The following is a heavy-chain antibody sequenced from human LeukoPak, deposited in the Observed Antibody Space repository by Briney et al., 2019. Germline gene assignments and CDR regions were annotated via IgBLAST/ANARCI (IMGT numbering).Heavy chain of an antibody. V-gene: IGHV1-69*13. CDR2: IIPIFGTA. CDR1: GGTFSSYA. J-gene: IGHJ4*02. CDR3: AREGRIVGATTGFDY. D-gene: IGHD1-26*01. Sequence: ASVKVSCKASGGTFSSYAISWVRQAPGQGLEWMGGIIPIFGTANYAQKFQGRVTITADESTSTAYMELSSLRSEDTAVYYCAREGRIVGATTGFDYWGQGTLVTVSS.